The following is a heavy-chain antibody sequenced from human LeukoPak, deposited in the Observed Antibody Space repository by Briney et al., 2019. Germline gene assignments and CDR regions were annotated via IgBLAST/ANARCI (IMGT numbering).Heavy chain of an antibody. J-gene: IGHJ3*02. CDR2: IYYSGST. Sequence: PSETLSLTCTVSGGSISSGGYYWSWIRQHPGKGLEWIGYIYYSGSTYYNPSLKSRVTISVDTSKNQFSLKLSSVTAADTAVYYCARDNGDQGLAFDIWGQGTMVTVSS. CDR1: GGSISSGGYY. D-gene: IGHD3-10*01. V-gene: IGHV4-31*03. CDR3: ARDNGDQGLAFDI.